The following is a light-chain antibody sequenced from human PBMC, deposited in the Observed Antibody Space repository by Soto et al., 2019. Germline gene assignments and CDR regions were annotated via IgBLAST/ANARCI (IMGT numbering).Light chain of an antibody. J-gene: IGLJ1*01. Sequence: QSVLTQPPSVSEATGQRVTISGTGRSSNIGAGYEAHWYQQVPGTAPKLLIYENNNRPSGVPDRFSGSKSGTSASLAITGLQAEDEAEYYCQSYDSSLSGYVFGTGTKLTVL. CDR2: ENN. V-gene: IGLV1-40*01. CDR3: QSYDSSLSGYV. CDR1: SSNIGAGYE.